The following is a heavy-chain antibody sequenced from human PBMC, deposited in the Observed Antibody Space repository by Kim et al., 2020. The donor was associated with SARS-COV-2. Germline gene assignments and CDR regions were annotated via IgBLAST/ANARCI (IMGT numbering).Heavy chain of an antibody. CDR1: GGSISSSSYY. D-gene: IGHD6-19*01. CDR3: ARRNSSGWYGDNWFDP. J-gene: IGHJ5*02. V-gene: IGHV4-39*01. CDR2: IYYSGST. Sequence: SETLSLTCTVSGGSISSSSYYWGWIRQPPGKGLEWIGSIYYSGSTYYNPSLKSRVTISVDTSKNQFSLKLSSVTAADTAVYYCARRNSSGWYGDNWFDPWGQGTLVTVSS.